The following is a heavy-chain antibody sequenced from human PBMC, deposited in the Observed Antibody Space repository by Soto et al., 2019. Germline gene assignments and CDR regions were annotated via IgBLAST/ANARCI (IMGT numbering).Heavy chain of an antibody. CDR3: AKGGIAAPGTYYYGLDV. CDR1: GFTFSNYA. J-gene: IGHJ6*02. D-gene: IGHD6-13*01. V-gene: IGHV3-23*01. Sequence: EVQLLESGGGLVQPGGSLRVSCAASGFTFSNYAMTWVRQTPGKGLQWVSGISASGGATYYADSVKGRFSISRDNSKNTLYLQLNRLRAEDTGVYYCAKGGIAAPGTYYYGLDVWAQGPTVTVSS. CDR2: ISASGGAT.